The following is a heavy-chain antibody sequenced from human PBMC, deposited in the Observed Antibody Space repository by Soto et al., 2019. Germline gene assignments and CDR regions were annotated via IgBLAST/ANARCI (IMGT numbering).Heavy chain of an antibody. CDR2: IYYSGST. V-gene: IGHV4-39*01. D-gene: IGHD2-2*01. Sequence: SETLSLTCTVSGASISSSSYSWGWIRQPPGEGLEWIGSIYYSGSTYYNPSLKSRVTISVDTSKNQFSLKLSSVTAADTAVYYCARGTCYGHDGPLSYWGQGTLVTVSS. CDR1: GASISSSSYS. J-gene: IGHJ4*02. CDR3: ARGTCYGHDGPLSY.